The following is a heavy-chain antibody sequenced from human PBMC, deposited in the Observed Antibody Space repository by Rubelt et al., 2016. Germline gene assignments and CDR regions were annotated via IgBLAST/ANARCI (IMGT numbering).Heavy chain of an antibody. CDR3: ARVYTSTSGRGLDY. Sequence: GGGLVQPGGSLRLSCAASGFTFSTYAMTWVRQAPGKGLEWVANTKEDGSQKYYVDSVKGRFTISRDNAKNSLYLQMNSLRADDTAIYYCARVYTSTSGRGLDYWGQGTLVTVSS. V-gene: IGHV3-7*03. CDR1: GFTFSTYA. J-gene: IGHJ4*02. CDR2: TKEDGSQK. D-gene: IGHD6-6*01.